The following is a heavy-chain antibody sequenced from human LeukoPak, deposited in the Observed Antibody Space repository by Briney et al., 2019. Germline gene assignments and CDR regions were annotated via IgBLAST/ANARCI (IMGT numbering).Heavy chain of an antibody. CDR3: AREPHLDIVATMPFDY. J-gene: IGHJ4*02. V-gene: IGHV3-30*09. Sequence: GGSLRLSCAASGFTFSSYAMHWVRQAPGKGLEWVAVISYDGSNKYYAYSVKGRFAISRDNSKNTLYLQMNSLRAEDTAVYYCAREPHLDIVATMPFDYWGRGTLVTVSS. CDR1: GFTFSSYA. D-gene: IGHD5-12*01. CDR2: ISYDGSNK.